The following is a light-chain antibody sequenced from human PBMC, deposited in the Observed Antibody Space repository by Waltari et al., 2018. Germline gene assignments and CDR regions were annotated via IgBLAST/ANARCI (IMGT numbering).Light chain of an antibody. CDR2: GAS. V-gene: IGKV3-20*01. J-gene: IGKJ2*01. CDR1: QSVSSNY. CDR3: QQYGSSPPYT. Sequence: EIVLTQSPGTLSLSPGERATLSCRASQSVSSNYLVWYQQKPGQAPRLLIYGASSRATGIPGRFSGSGSGTDFTLTISRLVPEECAVYYCQQYGSSPPYTFGQGTKLEIK.